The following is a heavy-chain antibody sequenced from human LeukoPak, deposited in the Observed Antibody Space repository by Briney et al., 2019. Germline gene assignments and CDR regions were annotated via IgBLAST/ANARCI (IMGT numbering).Heavy chain of an antibody. V-gene: IGHV3-30*03. J-gene: IGHJ4*02. CDR1: GFIFNNAW. CDR2: ISSDETER. D-gene: IGHD4-23*01. CDR3: ARGTVVKAYFDY. Sequence: GGSLRLSCAASGFIFNNAWMTWVRQAPGKGLEWVAVISSDETERYYADSVKRRFTISRDNSKNTVYLQMNSLRAEDTAVYYCARGTVVKAYFDYWGQGTLVTVSS.